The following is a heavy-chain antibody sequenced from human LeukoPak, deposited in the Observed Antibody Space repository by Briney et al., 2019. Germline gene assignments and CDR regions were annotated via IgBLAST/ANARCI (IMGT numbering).Heavy chain of an antibody. D-gene: IGHD3-16*01. Sequence: GESLKISCKGSGYSFTSYWIGWVRQMPGKGLEWIGIIYPGDSDTRYSPSFQGQVTISADKSISTAYLQWSSLKASDTAMYYCARRRGETPAINSFDPWGQGTLVTVSS. CDR3: ARRRGETPAINSFDP. CDR2: IYPGDSDT. V-gene: IGHV5-51*01. CDR1: GYSFTSYW. J-gene: IGHJ5*02.